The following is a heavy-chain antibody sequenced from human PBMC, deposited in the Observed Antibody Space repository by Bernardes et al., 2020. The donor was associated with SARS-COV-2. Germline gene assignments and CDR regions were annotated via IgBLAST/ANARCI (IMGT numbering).Heavy chain of an antibody. D-gene: IGHD3-3*01. Sequence: ETLSLTCTVSGGSISSYYWSWIRQPPGKGLEWIGYIYYSGSTNYNPSLKSRVTISVDTSKNQFSLKLSSVTAAHTAMYYCARVRRITIFGVVIADAFDIWGQGTMVTVSS. CDR2: IYYSGST. V-gene: IGHV4-59*01. CDR1: GGSISSYY. CDR3: ARVRRITIFGVVIADAFDI. J-gene: IGHJ3*02.